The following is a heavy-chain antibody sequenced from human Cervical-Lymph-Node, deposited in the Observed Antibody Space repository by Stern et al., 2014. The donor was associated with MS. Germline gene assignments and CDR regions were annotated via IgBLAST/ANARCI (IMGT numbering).Heavy chain of an antibody. CDR2: INPTSGNT. V-gene: IGHV1-46*01. CDR3: ASQAFDY. Sequence: VQLVESGAEVKKPGDSVKVSCKASGYTFINYYIYWERQAPGQGLEWMGVINPTSGNTVYAQECQCRITMTRDTSTSTVYMELRSLRSQDTAVFYCASQAFDYWGQGTLVTVSS. CDR1: GYTFINYY. J-gene: IGHJ4*02.